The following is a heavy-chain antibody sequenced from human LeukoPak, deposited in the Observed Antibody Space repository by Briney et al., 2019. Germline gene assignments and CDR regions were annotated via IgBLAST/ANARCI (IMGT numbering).Heavy chain of an antibody. CDR2: IYYSGST. CDR3: AGVPAAILAFDI. J-gene: IGHJ3*02. D-gene: IGHD2-2*01. Sequence: SETLSLTCTVSGGSISSYYWSWIRQPPGKGLEWIGYIYYSGSTNYNPSLKSRVTISVDTSKNQFPLKLSSVTAADTAVYYCAGVPAAILAFDIWGQGTMVTVSS. CDR1: GGSISSYY. V-gene: IGHV4-59*01.